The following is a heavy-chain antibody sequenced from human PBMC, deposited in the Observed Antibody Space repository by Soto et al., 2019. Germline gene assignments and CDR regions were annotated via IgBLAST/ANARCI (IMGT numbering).Heavy chain of an antibody. CDR1: GGSISSSSYY. CDR2: IYYSGST. CDR3: ASGRLRFLEWLRNWFDP. J-gene: IGHJ5*02. Sequence: SETLSLTCTVSGGSISSSSYYWGWIRQPPGKGLEWIGSIYYSGSTYYNPSLKSRVTISVDTSKNQFSLKLSSVTAADTAVYYCASGRLRFLEWLRNWFDPWGQGTLVTVPS. V-gene: IGHV4-39*01. D-gene: IGHD3-3*01.